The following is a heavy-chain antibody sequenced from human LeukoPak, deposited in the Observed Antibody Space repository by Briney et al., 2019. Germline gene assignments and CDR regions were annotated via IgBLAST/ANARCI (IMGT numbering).Heavy chain of an antibody. D-gene: IGHD3-10*01. J-gene: IGHJ5*02. Sequence: ASVKVSWKTSGYTFTSYGVSWVRQAPGQGLEWLGWIATYNGNTNYAQKLQGRVTMTTDTSTSTAYMELRSLRSDDTAIYYCARDRGWLDPWGQGTLVTVSS. CDR2: IATYNGNT. CDR3: ARDRGWLDP. CDR1: GYTFTSYG. V-gene: IGHV1-18*01.